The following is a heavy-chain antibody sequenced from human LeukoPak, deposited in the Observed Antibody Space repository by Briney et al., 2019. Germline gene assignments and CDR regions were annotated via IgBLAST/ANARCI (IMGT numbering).Heavy chain of an antibody. CDR1: GYSISSGYY. V-gene: IGHV4-30-4*08. CDR2: IYYSGST. CDR3: ARETYYYGSGSYPNPDAFDI. J-gene: IGHJ3*02. Sequence: SETLSLTCVVSGYSISSGYYWGWIRQPPGKGLEWIGYIYYSGSTYYNPSLKSRVTISVDTSKNQFSLKLSSVTAADTAVYYCARETYYYGSGSYPNPDAFDIWGQGTMVTVSS. D-gene: IGHD3-10*01.